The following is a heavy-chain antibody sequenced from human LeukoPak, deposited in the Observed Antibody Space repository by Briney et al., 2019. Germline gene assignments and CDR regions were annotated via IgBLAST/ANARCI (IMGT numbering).Heavy chain of an antibody. J-gene: IGHJ4*02. Sequence: GGFLRLSCAASGFTFSNAWMSWVRQAPGKGLEWVGRIRSKTDGGTTDYAAPVKGRFTISRDDSKNTLSLQMNNLKTEDSAVYYCTTDNWLELLYWGQGTLVTVSS. CDR2: IRSKTDGGTT. V-gene: IGHV3-15*01. CDR3: TTDNWLELLY. CDR1: GFTFSNAW. D-gene: IGHD1-7*01.